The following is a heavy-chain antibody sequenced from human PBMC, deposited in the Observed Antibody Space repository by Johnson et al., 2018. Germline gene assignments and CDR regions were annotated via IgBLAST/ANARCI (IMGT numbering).Heavy chain of an antibody. CDR1: GGSFSGHY. Sequence: QVQLQQWGAGLLKPSETLSLICTVYGGSFSGHYWSWIRQPPGKGLAWIGEINRGGSTNYNPSLKSRVTMSIDTSKNRFSLKAKALTAADSAVYYCARGFHDFWSGQGYGLDVWGQGTTVTVSS. V-gene: IGHV4-34*01. J-gene: IGHJ6*02. CDR3: ARGFHDFWSGQGYGLDV. D-gene: IGHD3-3*01. CDR2: INRGGST.